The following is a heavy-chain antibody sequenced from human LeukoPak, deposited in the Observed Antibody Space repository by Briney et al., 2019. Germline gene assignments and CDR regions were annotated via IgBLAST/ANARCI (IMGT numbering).Heavy chain of an antibody. D-gene: IGHD6-19*01. V-gene: IGHV3-30*04. CDR1: GFTFSSYA. CDR2: ISYDGSNK. CDR3: ARDGVAVAGLFDY. Sequence: GGSLRLSCAASGFTFSSYAMHWVRQAPGKGLEWVAVISYDGSNKYYADSVKGRFTISRDNSKNTLYLQMNSLRAEDTAVYYCARDGVAVAGLFDYWGQGTLVTVSS. J-gene: IGHJ4*02.